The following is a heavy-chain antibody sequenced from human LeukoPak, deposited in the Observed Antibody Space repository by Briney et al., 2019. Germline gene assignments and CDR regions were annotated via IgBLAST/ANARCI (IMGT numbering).Heavy chain of an antibody. CDR3: ARGCYEILTGYCFDY. J-gene: IGHJ4*02. D-gene: IGHD3-9*01. Sequence: ASVKVSCKASGYTFTSYYMHWVRQAPGQGLEWMGIINPSGGSTSYAQKFQGRVTMTRDTSTSTVYMELSSLRSEDTAVYYCARGCYEILTGYCFDYWGQGTLVTVSS. V-gene: IGHV1-46*03. CDR1: GYTFTSYY. CDR2: INPSGGST.